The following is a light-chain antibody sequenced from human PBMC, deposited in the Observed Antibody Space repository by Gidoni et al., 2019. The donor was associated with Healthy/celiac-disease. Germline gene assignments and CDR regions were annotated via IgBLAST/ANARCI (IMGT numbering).Light chain of an antibody. CDR3: SSYTSSSTL. Sequence: QSALTQPASVSGSPGQSITISCTGTSSDVGGYNYVSWYQQHPGKDPKLMIYDVSNRPSGVSYRFSGSKSGNPASLTISGLQAEDEADYYCSSYTSSSTLFGTGTKVTVL. CDR1: SSDVGGYNY. CDR2: DVS. J-gene: IGLJ1*01. V-gene: IGLV2-14*03.